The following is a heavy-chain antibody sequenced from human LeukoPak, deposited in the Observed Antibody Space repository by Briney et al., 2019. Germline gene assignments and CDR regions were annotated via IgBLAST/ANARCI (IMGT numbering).Heavy chain of an antibody. CDR2: IKNDGSNK. V-gene: IGHV3-7*01. J-gene: IGHJ4*02. CDR1: GFSFSAAW. D-gene: IGHD5-12*01. CDR3: VNLGYSD. Sequence: GGSLRLSCEASGFSFSAAWMTWVRQAPGKGLEWVATIKNDGSNKYYVDSVKGRFTLSRDNAKNLVYLQMNSLRVEDTAVYYCVNLGYSDGGQGTLVTVSS.